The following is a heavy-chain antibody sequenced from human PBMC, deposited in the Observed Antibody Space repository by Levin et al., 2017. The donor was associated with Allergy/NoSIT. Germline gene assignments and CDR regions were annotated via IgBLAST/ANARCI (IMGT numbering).Heavy chain of an antibody. J-gene: IGHJ4*02. CDR2: IWYDGSNK. V-gene: IGHV3-33*01. Sequence: GGSLRLSCAASGFTFSSYGMHWVRQAPGKGLEWVAVIWYDGSNKYYADSVKGRFTISRDNSKNTLYLQMNSLRAEDTAVYYCARDLSTYYYDSSGCDYWGQGTLVTVSS. CDR3: ARDLSTYYYDSSGCDY. D-gene: IGHD3-22*01. CDR1: GFTFSSYG.